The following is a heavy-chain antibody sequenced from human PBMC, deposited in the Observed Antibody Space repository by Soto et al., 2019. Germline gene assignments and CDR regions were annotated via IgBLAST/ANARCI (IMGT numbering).Heavy chain of an antibody. CDR3: ARGVDIVVVPAAYFDY. D-gene: IGHD2-2*01. J-gene: IGHJ4*02. CDR2: IYYSGST. Sequence: KPSETLSLTCTVSGGSVSSGSYYWSWIRQPPXKGLEWIGYIYYSGSTNYSPSLKSRVTISVDTSKNQFSLKLSSVTAADTAVYYCARGVDIVVVPAAYFDYWGQGTLVTVSS. V-gene: IGHV4-61*01. CDR1: GGSVSSGSYY.